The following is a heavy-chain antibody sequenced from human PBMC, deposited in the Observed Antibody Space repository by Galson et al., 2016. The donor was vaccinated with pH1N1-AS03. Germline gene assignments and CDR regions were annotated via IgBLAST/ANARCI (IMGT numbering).Heavy chain of an antibody. CDR1: GGTFNNFA. J-gene: IGHJ3*02. V-gene: IGHV1-69*13. CDR3: AGYHGVGNGAFDI. D-gene: IGHD3-10*01. CDR2: IILVFGTT. Sequence: SVKVSCKASGGTFNNFAISWVRQAPGQGLEWLGRIILVFGTTNYAQKFRGRVMITADESTSTAYMELSSLRFDDTAVYYCAGYHGVGNGAFDIWGRGTLVTVTS.